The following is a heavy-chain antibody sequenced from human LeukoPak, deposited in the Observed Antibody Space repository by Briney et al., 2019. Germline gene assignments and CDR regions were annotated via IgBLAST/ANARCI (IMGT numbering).Heavy chain of an antibody. CDR2: IKSDGSNT. CDR1: GFTLSSYW. V-gene: IGHV3-74*01. D-gene: IGHD3-10*01. Sequence: GGSLRLSCAASGFTLSSYWMHWVRQAPGKGLVWVSRIKSDGSNTIYADSVKGRFTSSRDNAKSTLYLQMNSLRVEDTAVYYCARDGGSGSLGAFDIWGQGTMVTVSS. J-gene: IGHJ3*02. CDR3: ARDGGSGSLGAFDI.